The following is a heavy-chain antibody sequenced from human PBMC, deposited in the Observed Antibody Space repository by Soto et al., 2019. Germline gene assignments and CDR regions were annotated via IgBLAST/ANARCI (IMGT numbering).Heavy chain of an antibody. D-gene: IGHD2-2*01. V-gene: IGHV6-1*01. CDR1: GDSVSSNSAA. CDR2: TYYRSKWYN. J-gene: IGHJ4*02. CDR3: ARAVEYCSSTSCLPLFDY. Sequence: SQTLSLTCAISGDSVSSNSAAWNWIRQSPSRGLEWLGRTYYRSKWYNDYAVSVKSRITINPDTSKNQFSLQLNSVTPEDTAVYYCARAVEYCSSTSCLPLFDYWGQGTLVTVSS.